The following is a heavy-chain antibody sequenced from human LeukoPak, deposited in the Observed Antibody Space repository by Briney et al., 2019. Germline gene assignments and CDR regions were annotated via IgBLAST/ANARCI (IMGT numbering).Heavy chain of an antibody. Sequence: GGSLRLSCAASGFTFSSYGMSWVRQAPGKGLEWVSAISGSGGSRYYADSVKGRFTISRDNAKNSLYLQMNSLRAEDTAVYYCAREVWNYYGSGSYPDYWGQGTLVTVSS. V-gene: IGHV3-23*01. J-gene: IGHJ4*02. CDR1: GFTFSSYG. D-gene: IGHD3-10*01. CDR2: ISGSGGSR. CDR3: AREVWNYYGSGSYPDY.